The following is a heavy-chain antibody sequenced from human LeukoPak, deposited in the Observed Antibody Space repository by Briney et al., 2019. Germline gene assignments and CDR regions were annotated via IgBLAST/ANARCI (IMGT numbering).Heavy chain of an antibody. J-gene: IGHJ3*02. Sequence: SVKVSCKAPGGTFSSYAISWVRQAPGQGLEWMGRIIPIFGIANYAQKFQGRVTITADKSTSTAYMELSSLRSEDTAVYYCARAVEPMVPTGAFDIWGQGTMVTVSS. D-gene: IGHD4/OR15-4a*01. CDR2: IIPIFGIA. V-gene: IGHV1-69*04. CDR3: ARAVEPMVPTGAFDI. CDR1: GGTFSSYA.